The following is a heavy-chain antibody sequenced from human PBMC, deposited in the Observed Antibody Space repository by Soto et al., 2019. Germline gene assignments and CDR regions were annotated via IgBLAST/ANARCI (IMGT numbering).Heavy chain of an antibody. V-gene: IGHV4-38-2*01. Sequence: PSETLSLTCAVSGYSISNGYYWGWIRQPPGKGLEWIGSIHHSGSTYYNPSLKSRVTISVDTSKNQFSLKLSSVTAADTAVYYCARHGPIFGVDYYYYYGMDVWGQGTTVTVSS. J-gene: IGHJ6*02. D-gene: IGHD3-3*01. CDR1: GYSISNGYY. CDR3: ARHGPIFGVDYYYYYGMDV. CDR2: IHHSGST.